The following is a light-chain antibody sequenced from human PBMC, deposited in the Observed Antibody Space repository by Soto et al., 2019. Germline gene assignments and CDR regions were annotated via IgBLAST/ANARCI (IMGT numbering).Light chain of an antibody. CDR2: EGS. CDR1: SSDVGSYNL. Sequence: QSALTQPASVSGSPGQSITISCTGTSSDVGSYNLVSWYQQHPGKAPKLMIYEGSKRPSGVSNRFSGSKSGNTASLTISGLQAEDEADYYCCSYAGSSIVGFGGGTKLTVL. J-gene: IGLJ2*01. CDR3: CSYAGSSIVG. V-gene: IGLV2-23*01.